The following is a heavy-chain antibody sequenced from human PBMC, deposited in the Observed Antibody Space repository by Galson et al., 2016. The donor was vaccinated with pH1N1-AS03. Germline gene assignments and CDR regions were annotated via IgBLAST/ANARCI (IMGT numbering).Heavy chain of an antibody. CDR2: ISSSSSPI. Sequence: SLRLSCAASGFTFSDYDMSWIRQAPGKGLEWVSSISSSSSPIYYADSVKGRFTTSRDNATNSVYLQMTSLRAEDTAVYYCARVSGGSRLLIFDFWGQGTLVTVSS. J-gene: IGHJ4*02. V-gene: IGHV3-11*04. D-gene: IGHD3-10*02. CDR1: GFTFSDYD. CDR3: ARVSGGSRLLIFDF.